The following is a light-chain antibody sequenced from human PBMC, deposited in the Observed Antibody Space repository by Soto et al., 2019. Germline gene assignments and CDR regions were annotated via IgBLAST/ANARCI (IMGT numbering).Light chain of an antibody. CDR1: QSVSSNY. V-gene: IGKV3-20*01. J-gene: IGKJ5*01. CDR3: QLYANSPP. CDR2: GAS. Sequence: ESVLTQSPGPLSLSPGERATLSCRASQSVSSNYLAWYQQKPGQAPRLLIYGASTRATGIPDRFSGSASGTDFTLTINRLEPEDFAVYYCQLYANSPPFGQGTRLEI.